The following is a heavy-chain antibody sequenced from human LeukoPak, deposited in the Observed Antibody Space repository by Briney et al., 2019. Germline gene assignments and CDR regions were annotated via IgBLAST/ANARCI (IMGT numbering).Heavy chain of an antibody. J-gene: IGHJ3*02. CDR1: GGSVGSGSYY. CDR2: IYYSGST. V-gene: IGHV4-61*01. Sequence: SETLSLTCTVSGGSVGSGSYYWSWIRQPPGKGLEWIGYIYYSGSTNYNPSLKSRVTISVDTSKNQFSLKLSSVTAADTAVYYCARDPVYDAFDIWGQGTMVTVSS. D-gene: IGHD2-8*01. CDR3: ARDPVYDAFDI.